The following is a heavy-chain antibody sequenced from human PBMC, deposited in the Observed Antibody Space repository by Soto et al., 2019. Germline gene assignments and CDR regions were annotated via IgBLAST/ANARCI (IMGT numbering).Heavy chain of an antibody. CDR1: GGSFSGYY. J-gene: IGHJ5*02. Sequence: SETLSLTCAVYGGSFSGYYWSWIRQPPGKGLEWIGEINHSGSTNYNPSLKSRVTISVDTSKNQFSLKLSSVTAADTAVYYCASRGGYCSSTSCYWFDPWGQGTLVTVSS. V-gene: IGHV4-34*01. CDR3: ASRGGYCSSTSCYWFDP. D-gene: IGHD2-2*01. CDR2: INHSGST.